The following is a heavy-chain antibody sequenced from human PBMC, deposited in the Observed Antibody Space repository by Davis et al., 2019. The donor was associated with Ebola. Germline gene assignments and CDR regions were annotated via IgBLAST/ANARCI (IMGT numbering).Heavy chain of an antibody. CDR1: GFIFRNYV. CDR3: AKDTSNIWFDI. D-gene: IGHD1-26*01. J-gene: IGHJ3*02. CDR2: LGTSADT. Sequence: GGSLRLSCAASGFIFRNYVMSWVRQAPGKGLEWVSTLGTSADTYYADSVKGRFTISRDNSKNTLYLQMNGLRVDDTAIYYCAKDTSNIWFDIWGQGKMVTVSS. V-gene: IGHV3-23*01.